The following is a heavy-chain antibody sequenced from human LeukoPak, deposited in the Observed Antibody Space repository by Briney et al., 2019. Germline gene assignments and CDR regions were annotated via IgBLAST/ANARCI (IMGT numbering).Heavy chain of an antibody. CDR3: AKDRRSYGDIYYFDY. V-gene: IGHV3-30-3*01. CDR1: GFTFSSYA. J-gene: IGHJ4*02. Sequence: SLRLSCAASGFTFSSYAMHWVRQAPGKGLEWVAVTLYDGGKKYYTDSVKGRLTVSRDNSKDTLFLQMDSLRAEDTAVYYCAKDRRSYGDIYYFDYWGQGTLVTVSS. CDR2: TLYDGGKK. D-gene: IGHD4-17*01.